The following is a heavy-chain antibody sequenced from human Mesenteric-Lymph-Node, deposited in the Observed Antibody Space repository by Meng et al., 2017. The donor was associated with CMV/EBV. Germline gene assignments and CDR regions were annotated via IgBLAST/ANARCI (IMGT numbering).Heavy chain of an antibody. CDR1: GGSISSVGFY. Sequence: CTVSGGSISSVGFYWNWIRQHPGKGLEWIGYIYHSGSTYYNPSLKSRVSISVDTSKNQFSLRLSSVTAADTAVYYCARGLSTLDWFDPWGQGTLVTVSS. V-gene: IGHV4-31*03. CDR3: ARGLSTLDWFDP. D-gene: IGHD2/OR15-2a*01. J-gene: IGHJ5*02. CDR2: IYHSGST.